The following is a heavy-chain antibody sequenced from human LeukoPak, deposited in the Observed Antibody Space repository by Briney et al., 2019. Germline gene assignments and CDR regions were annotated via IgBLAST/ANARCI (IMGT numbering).Heavy chain of an antibody. CDR2: INHSGST. Sequence: SETLSLTCAVYGGSFSGYYWSWIRQPPGKGLEWIGEINHSGSTNYNPSLKSRVTISVDTSKNQFSLKLSSVTAADTAVYYCARVPYYYDSSGYRSAFDIWGQGTMVTVSS. CDR3: ARVPYYYDSSGYRSAFDI. V-gene: IGHV4-34*01. CDR1: GGSFSGYY. D-gene: IGHD3-22*01. J-gene: IGHJ3*02.